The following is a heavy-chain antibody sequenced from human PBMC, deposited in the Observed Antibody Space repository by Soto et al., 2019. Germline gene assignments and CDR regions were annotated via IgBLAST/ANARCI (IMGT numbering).Heavy chain of an antibody. J-gene: IGHJ3*02. D-gene: IGHD3-10*01. CDR2: IYYSGST. Sequence: QVQLQESGPGLVKPSQTLSLTCTVSGGSISSGGYYWSWIRQHPGKGLEWIGYIYYSGSTYYNPSLKSRVTISVDTSKNQFSLKLSSVTAADTAVYYCARTPYYYGSGSYYPNAFDIWGQGTMVTVSS. V-gene: IGHV4-31*03. CDR1: GGSISSGGYY. CDR3: ARTPYYYGSGSYYPNAFDI.